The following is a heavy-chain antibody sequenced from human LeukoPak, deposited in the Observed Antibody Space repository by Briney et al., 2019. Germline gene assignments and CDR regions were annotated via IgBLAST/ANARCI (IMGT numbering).Heavy chain of an antibody. V-gene: IGHV4-30-2*01. CDR2: IFQSGST. D-gene: IGHD1-1*01. CDR3: ARVGSDWNDVRYNWFDP. CDR1: GGSISSGDYS. Sequence: SQTLSVTCAVSGGSISSGDYSWSWIRQPPGKGLEWIGYIFQSGSTYYNPSLKSRVTISVDRSKNQFSLKLSSVTAADTAVYYCARVGSDWNDVRYNWFDPWGQGTLVTVSS. J-gene: IGHJ5*02.